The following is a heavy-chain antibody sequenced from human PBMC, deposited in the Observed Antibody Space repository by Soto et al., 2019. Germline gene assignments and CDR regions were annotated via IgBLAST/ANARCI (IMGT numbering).Heavy chain of an antibody. CDR1: GYTFTSYG. J-gene: IGHJ6*02. V-gene: IGHV1-18*01. Sequence: GASVKVSCKASGYTFTSYGISWVRQAPGQGLEWMGWISAYNGNTNYAQKIQGRVTMTRDTSISTAYMELRSLRSDDTAVYYCARSVIWFGEYTDYGMDVWGQGTTVSVSS. D-gene: IGHD3-10*01. CDR2: ISAYNGNT. CDR3: ARSVIWFGEYTDYGMDV.